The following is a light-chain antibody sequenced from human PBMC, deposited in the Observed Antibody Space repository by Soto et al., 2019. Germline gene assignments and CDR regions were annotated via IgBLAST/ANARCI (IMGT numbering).Light chain of an antibody. CDR3: CSYAGSSTHYV. J-gene: IGLJ1*01. CDR1: SSDVGSYNL. V-gene: IGLV2-23*01. Sequence: SALTQPASVSGSPGQSITISCTGTSSDVGSYNLVSWYQQHPGKAPKLMIYEGSKRPSGVSNRFSGSKSGNTASLTISGLQAEDEADYYCCSYAGSSTHYVFGTGTNVTVL. CDR2: EGS.